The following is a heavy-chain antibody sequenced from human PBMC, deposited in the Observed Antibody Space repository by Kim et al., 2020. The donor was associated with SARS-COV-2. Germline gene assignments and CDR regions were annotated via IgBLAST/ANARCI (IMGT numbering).Heavy chain of an antibody. CDR3: AKVKQQLRD. J-gene: IGHJ4*02. D-gene: IGHD6-13*01. CDR2: GST. Sequence: GSTYYADSVKGRFTISRDNSKNTLYLQMNSPRAEDTAVYYCAKVKQQLRDWGQGTLVTVSS. V-gene: IGHV3-23*01.